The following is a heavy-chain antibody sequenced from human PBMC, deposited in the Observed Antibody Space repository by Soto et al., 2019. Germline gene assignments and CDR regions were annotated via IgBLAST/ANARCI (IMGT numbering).Heavy chain of an antibody. J-gene: IGHJ5*02. D-gene: IGHD5-18*01. CDR2: IYYSGST. Sequence: QVQLQESGPGLVKPSQTLSLTCTVSGGSISSGDYYWSWIRQPPGKGLEWIGYIYYSGSTYYNPSLKSRVTISVDTSKNQFSLKLSSVTAADTAVYYCARELHYGYSYGYRWFDPWGQGTLVTVSS. CDR3: ARELHYGYSYGYRWFDP. CDR1: GGSISSGDYY. V-gene: IGHV4-30-4*01.